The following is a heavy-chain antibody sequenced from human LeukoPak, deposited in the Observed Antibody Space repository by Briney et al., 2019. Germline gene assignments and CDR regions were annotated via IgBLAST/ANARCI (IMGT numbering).Heavy chain of an antibody. CDR2: INPSGGST. CDR3: AREWEGVVTAAYYYYGMDV. D-gene: IGHD2-21*02. V-gene: IGHV1-46*01. CDR1: GYTFTSYY. Sequence: GASVKVSCKASGYTFTSYYMHWVRQAPGQGLEWMGIINPSGGSTSYAQKFQGRVTMTRDTSTSTVYMELSSLRSEDTAVYYCAREWEGVVTAAYYYYGMDVWGQGTTVTVSS. J-gene: IGHJ6*02.